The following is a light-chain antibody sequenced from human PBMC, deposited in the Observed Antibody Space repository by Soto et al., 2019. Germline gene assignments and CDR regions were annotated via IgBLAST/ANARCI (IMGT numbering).Light chain of an antibody. CDR3: QHYNSYSEA. J-gene: IGKJ1*01. CDR2: KAS. V-gene: IGKV1-5*03. Sequence: LSGSVGDRVTITCRASQTISSWLAWYQQKPGKAPKLLIYKASTLKSGVPSRFSGSGSGTEFTLTISSLQPDDFATYYCQHYNSYSEAFGQGTKVDIK. CDR1: QTISSW.